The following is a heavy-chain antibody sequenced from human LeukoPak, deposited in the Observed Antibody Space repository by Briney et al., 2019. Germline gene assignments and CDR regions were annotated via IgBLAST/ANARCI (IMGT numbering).Heavy chain of an antibody. Sequence: GGSLRLSCVASGFTFSSYGMHWVRQAPREGLEWVTVISYDGSGDKYCADSVKGRFTISRDNSKNTVYLQMNSLRAEDTAVYYCAKAYDFWSGYPDYWGRGTLVTVSS. CDR1: GFTFSSYG. V-gene: IGHV3-30*18. CDR3: AKAYDFWSGYPDY. J-gene: IGHJ4*02. D-gene: IGHD3-3*01. CDR2: ISYDGSGDK.